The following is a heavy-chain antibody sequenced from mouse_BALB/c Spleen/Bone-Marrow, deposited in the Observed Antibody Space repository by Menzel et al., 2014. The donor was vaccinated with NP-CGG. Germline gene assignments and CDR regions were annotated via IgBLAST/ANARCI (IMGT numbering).Heavy chain of an antibody. J-gene: IGHJ3*01. Sequence: QVQLQQSGAEVVRPGTSVKVSCKASGYDFTSYLIEWIKQRPGQGLEWIGVIYPGSGGSNYNEKFTGKATLTVDKSSSTAYMQLSSLTSDDSAVYFCARNANWLFTYWGQGTLVTVSA. D-gene: IGHD4-1*01. CDR2: IYPGSGGS. CDR1: GYDFTSYL. V-gene: IGHV1-54*01. CDR3: ARNANWLFTY.